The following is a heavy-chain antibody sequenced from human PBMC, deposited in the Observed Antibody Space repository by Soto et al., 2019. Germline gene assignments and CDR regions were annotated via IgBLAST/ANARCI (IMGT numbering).Heavy chain of an antibody. CDR3: ARDPGRIAARGGDWFDP. CDR2: IYYSGST. D-gene: IGHD6-6*01. CDR1: GGSISSGGYY. V-gene: IGHV4-31*03. Sequence: SETLSLTCTVSGGSISSGGYYSSWIRQHPGKGLEWIGYIYYSGSTYYNPSLKSRVTISVDTSKNQFSLKLSSVTAADTAVYYCARDPGRIAARGGDWFDPWGQGTLVTVSS. J-gene: IGHJ5*02.